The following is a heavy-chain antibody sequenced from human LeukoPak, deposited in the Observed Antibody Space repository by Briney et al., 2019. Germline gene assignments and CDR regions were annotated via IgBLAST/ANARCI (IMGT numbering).Heavy chain of an antibody. CDR1: GFTFSSYW. D-gene: IGHD2-2*02. J-gene: IGHJ3*02. CDR2: IKQDGSEK. Sequence: PGGSLRLSCAASGFTFSSYWMSWVRQAPGKGLEWVANIKQDGSEKYYVDSVKGRFTISRDNAKNSLCLQMNSLRAEDTAVYYCARILGYCSSTSCYRMNDAFDIWGQGTMVTVSS. V-gene: IGHV3-7*01. CDR3: ARILGYCSSTSCYRMNDAFDI.